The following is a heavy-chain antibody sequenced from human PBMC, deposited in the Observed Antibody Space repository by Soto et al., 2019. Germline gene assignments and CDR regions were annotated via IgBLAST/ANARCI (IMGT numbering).Heavy chain of an antibody. CDR3: ARERGSSSMSELGV. J-gene: IGHJ4*03. Sequence: GQLVESGGDFVQPGESLRLSCVACQFPFDVYSMHWVRQAPGTGLEWVSYVRRTTSATSYADPVTGRFTISGDNRKNSLSLQATSLGAGATGVYLCARERGSSSMSELGVWAPGTLVTVSS. CDR2: VRRTTSAT. D-gene: IGHD6-13*01. CDR1: QFPFDVYS. V-gene: IGHV3-48*01.